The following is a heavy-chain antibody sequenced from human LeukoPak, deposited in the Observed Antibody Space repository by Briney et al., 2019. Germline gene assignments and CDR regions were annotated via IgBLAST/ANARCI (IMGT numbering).Heavy chain of an antibody. CDR1: GYTFTSYG. J-gene: IGHJ4*02. CDR3: ARSSGVLDYFDY. CDR2: ISAYNGNT. Sequence: ASVKVSCKASGYTFTSYGISWVRQAPGQGLEWMGWISAYNGNTNYAQKFQGRVTITADESTSTAYMELSSLRSEDTAVYYCARSSGVLDYFDYWGQGTLVTVSS. V-gene: IGHV1-18*01. D-gene: IGHD1-26*01.